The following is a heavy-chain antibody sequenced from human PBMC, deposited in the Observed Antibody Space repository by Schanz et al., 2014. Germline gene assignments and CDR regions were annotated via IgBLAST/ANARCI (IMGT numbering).Heavy chain of an antibody. CDR1: GFTFSKYW. CDR3: ASGVHVSSLQKGLQF. V-gene: IGHV3-23*04. D-gene: IGHD3-10*01. J-gene: IGHJ1*01. CDR2: ISGSGGST. Sequence: EVQLVESGGGLVQPGGSLRLSCGGSGFTFSKYWMSWVRQAPGKGLEWVSAISGSGGSTYYADSVKGRFTISRDNAKNSVSLQMRRLRVEDTAVYYCASGVHVSSLQKGLQFWGRGTLVIVSS.